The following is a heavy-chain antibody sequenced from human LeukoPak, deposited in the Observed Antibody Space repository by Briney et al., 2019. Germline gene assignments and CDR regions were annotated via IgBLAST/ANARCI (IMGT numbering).Heavy chain of an antibody. CDR2: TSFDGSYK. CDR3: AKEFSGYLASFEY. D-gene: IGHD3-22*01. J-gene: IGHJ4*02. V-gene: IGHV3-30*18. Sequence: GGSLRLSCAASGFTFSSYGMHWVRQAPGKGLEWVAMTSFDGSYKNYADSVKGRFTIFRDNSKNRLYLQMNSLRAEDTAVYYCAKEFSGYLASFEYWGQGTLVTVSS. CDR1: GFTFSSYG.